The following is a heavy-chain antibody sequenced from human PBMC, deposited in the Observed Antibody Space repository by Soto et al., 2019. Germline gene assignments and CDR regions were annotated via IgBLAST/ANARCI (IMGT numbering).Heavy chain of an antibody. J-gene: IGHJ4*02. V-gene: IGHV3-64D*06. D-gene: IGHD3-22*01. Sequence: PGGSLRLSCSASGFTFSSYGMHWARHAPGKGLEYVSAISDNGVSTYYADSVKGRFTISRDNSKNTLYLQMSSLRPEDTAVYYCVKGPAFYDSSSFDYWGQGTVVTVSS. CDR3: VKGPAFYDSSSFDY. CDR1: GFTFSSYG. CDR2: ISDNGVST.